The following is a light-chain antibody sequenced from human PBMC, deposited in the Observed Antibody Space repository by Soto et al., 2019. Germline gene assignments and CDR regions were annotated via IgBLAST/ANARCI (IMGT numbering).Light chain of an antibody. J-gene: IGLJ2*01. CDR3: SSYTSSSTLDVV. CDR1: SSDVGGYNY. CDR2: DVS. Sequence: QSVLTQPASVSGSPGQSITISCTGTSSDVGGYNYVSWYQQHPGTAPKLMIYDVSNRPSGVSNRLSGSKSGNTASLTISGLQAEDDADYYCSSYTSSSTLDVVFGGGTKLTVL. V-gene: IGLV2-14*01.